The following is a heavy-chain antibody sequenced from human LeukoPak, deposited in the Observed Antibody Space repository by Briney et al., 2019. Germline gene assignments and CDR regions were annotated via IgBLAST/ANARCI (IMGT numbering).Heavy chain of an antibody. CDR2: ISGSGGST. CDR3: AKEGITIFGVVSEKSFAY. V-gene: IGHV3-23*01. Sequence: GGSLRLSCAASGFTFSSYAMSWVRQAPGKGLEWVSAISGSGGSTYYADSVKGRFTISRDNSKNTLYLQMNSLRAEDTAVYYCAKEGITIFGVVSEKSFAYWGQGTLVTVSS. D-gene: IGHD3-3*01. CDR1: GFTFSSYA. J-gene: IGHJ4*02.